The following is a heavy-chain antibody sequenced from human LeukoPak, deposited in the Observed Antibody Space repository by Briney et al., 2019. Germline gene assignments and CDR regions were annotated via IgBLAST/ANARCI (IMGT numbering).Heavy chain of an antibody. CDR1: GGSFSGYY. V-gene: IGHV4-34*01. D-gene: IGHD6-13*01. CDR2: INHSGST. J-gene: IGHJ3*02. Sequence: SETLSLTCAVYGGSFSGYYWSWIRQPPGKGLEWIGEINHSGSTNYNPSLKSRVTISVDTYKTQFSLKLSSVTAADTAVYYCAREGLIAAAGNDAFDIWGQGTMVTVSS. CDR3: AREGLIAAAGNDAFDI.